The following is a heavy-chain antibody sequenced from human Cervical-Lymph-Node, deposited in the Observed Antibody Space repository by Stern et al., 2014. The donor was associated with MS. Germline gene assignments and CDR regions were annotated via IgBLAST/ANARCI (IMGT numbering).Heavy chain of an antibody. CDR3: ARVRYDILGAYNWFDP. CDR1: GGTFSSYA. CDR2: IIPIFGTA. D-gene: IGHD3-9*01. J-gene: IGHJ5*02. Sequence: QMQLVQSGAEVKKPGSSVKVSCKASGGTFSSYAISWVRQAPGQGLEWMGGIIPIFGTANYAQKFQGRVTITADESTSTAYMELSSLRSEDTAVYYCARVRYDILGAYNWFDPWGQGTLVTVSS. V-gene: IGHV1-69*01.